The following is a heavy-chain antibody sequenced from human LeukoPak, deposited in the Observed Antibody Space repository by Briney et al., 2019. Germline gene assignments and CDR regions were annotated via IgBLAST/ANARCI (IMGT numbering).Heavy chain of an antibody. V-gene: IGHV3-23*01. D-gene: IGHD2-15*01. CDR1: GLTLSNYA. CDR3: AKTQGYYDA. Sequence: GGSLRLSCVASGLTLSNYAMSWARQAPGKGLELVSGIYGSDDKTVYGDAVRGRFTISRDNSKNTLYLQMNSLRADDTAVYYCAKTQGYYDAWGQGALVTVSS. J-gene: IGHJ5*02. CDR2: IYGSDDKT.